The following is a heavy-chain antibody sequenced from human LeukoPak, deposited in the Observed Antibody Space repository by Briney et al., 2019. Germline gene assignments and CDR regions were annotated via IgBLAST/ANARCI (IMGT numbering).Heavy chain of an antibody. CDR2: IIPIFGTA. J-gene: IGHJ5*02. CDR3: ARGTYYYDSSGSLQAKNWFDP. V-gene: IGHV1-69*13. CDR1: GGTFSSYA. Sequence: ASVKVSCKASGGTFSSYAISWVRQAPGQGLEWMGGIIPIFGTANYAQKFQGRVTITADESTSTAYMELSSLRSEDTAVYYCARGTYYYDSSGSLQAKNWFDPWGQGTLVTVSS. D-gene: IGHD3-22*01.